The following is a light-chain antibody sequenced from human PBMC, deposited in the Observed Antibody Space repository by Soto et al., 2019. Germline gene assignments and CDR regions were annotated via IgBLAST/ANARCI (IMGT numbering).Light chain of an antibody. CDR3: RQYGSSPSYT. V-gene: IGKV3-20*01. Sequence: EMVLTKSPGILSLSPGEIANLSCRASQSVSSSSYLAWHQQQPGQAPRLLIYGASSRATGIPDRFSGSGSATDFSLTISRLEPEDFAVYYCRQYGSSPSYTFGQGTKLEIK. J-gene: IGKJ2*01. CDR1: QSVSSSSY. CDR2: GAS.